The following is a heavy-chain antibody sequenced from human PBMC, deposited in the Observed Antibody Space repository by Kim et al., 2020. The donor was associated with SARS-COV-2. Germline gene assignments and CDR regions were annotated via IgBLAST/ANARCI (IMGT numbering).Heavy chain of an antibody. CDR2: INHSGST. J-gene: IGHJ5*02. V-gene: IGHV4-34*01. CDR3: ARGRITIFHRRPANWFDP. Sequence: SETLSLTCAVYGGSFSGYYWSWIRQPPGKGLEWIGEINHSGSTNYNPSLKSRVTISVDTSKNQFSLKLSSVTAADTAVYYCARGRITIFHRRPANWFDPWGQGTLVTVSS. CDR1: GGSFSGYY. D-gene: IGHD3-3*01.